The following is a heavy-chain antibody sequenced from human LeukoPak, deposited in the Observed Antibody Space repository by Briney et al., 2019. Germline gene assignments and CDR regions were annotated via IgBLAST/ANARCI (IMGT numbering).Heavy chain of an antibody. CDR1: GGSFSGYY. V-gene: IGHV4-34*01. CDR2: INHSGST. J-gene: IGHJ6*02. Sequence: SETLSLTCAVYGGSFSGYYWSWIRQPPGKGLEWIGEINHSGSTNYNPSLRSRATISVDTSKNQFSLKLSSVTAADAAVYYCARIVSYGDYDYYYYYGMDVWGQGTTVTVSS. D-gene: IGHD4-17*01. CDR3: ARIVSYGDYDYYYYYGMDV.